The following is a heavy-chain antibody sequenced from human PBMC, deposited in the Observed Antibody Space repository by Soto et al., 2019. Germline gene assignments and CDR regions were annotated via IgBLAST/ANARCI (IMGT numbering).Heavy chain of an antibody. V-gene: IGHV3-53*01. CDR3: AREAMVRGVNYFDY. CDR2: IYSGGST. CDR1: GFTVSSNY. Sequence: GGSLRLSCAASGFTVSSNYMSWVRQAPGKGLEWVSVIYSGGSTYYADSVKGRFTISRDNSKNTLYLQMNSLRAEDTAMYYCAREAMVRGVNYFDYWGQGTLVTVSS. D-gene: IGHD3-10*01. J-gene: IGHJ4*02.